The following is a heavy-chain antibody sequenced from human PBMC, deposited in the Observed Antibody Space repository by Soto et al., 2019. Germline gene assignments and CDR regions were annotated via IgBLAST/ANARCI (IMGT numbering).Heavy chain of an antibody. D-gene: IGHD5-12*01. CDR1: GGTFSSYA. Sequence: QVQLVQSGAEVKKPGSSVKVSCKASGGTFSSYAISWVRQAPGQGLEWMGGIIPIFGTANYAQKFQGRVTITADECTSTAFMELSRLRSEDTAVYYCATRSMATMTYYYRMDVWGQGTTVTVAS. CDR3: ATRSMATMTYYYRMDV. J-gene: IGHJ6*02. V-gene: IGHV1-69*12. CDR2: IIPIFGTA.